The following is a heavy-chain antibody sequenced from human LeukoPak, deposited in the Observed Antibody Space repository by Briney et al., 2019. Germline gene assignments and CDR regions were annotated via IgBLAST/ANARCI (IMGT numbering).Heavy chain of an antibody. J-gene: IGHJ4*02. CDR1: CGSISSYY. CDR2: IYYSGST. Sequence: PSETLSLTCTVSCGSISSYYWSWVRQPPDKGLEWIGYIYYSGSTNYNPSLKSRVTISVDTSKNQFSLKLSSVTAADTAVYYCARAPGRLVGVDYWGQGTLVTVSS. D-gene: IGHD3-16*01. V-gene: IGHV4-59*01. CDR3: ARAPGRLVGVDY.